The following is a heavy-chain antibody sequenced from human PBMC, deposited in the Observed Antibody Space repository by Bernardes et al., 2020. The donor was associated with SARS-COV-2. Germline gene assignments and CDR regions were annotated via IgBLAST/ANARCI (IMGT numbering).Heavy chain of an antibody. D-gene: IGHD3-22*01. CDR2: IYYSGST. V-gene: IGHV4-61*01. CDR1: GGSVSSGNYY. J-gene: IGHJ4*02. Sequence: SKTLSLTCTVSGGSVSSGNYYWSWLRQPPGKGLDWIGYIYYSGSTHYNPSLKSPFTISVDTSKNQFYLKLSSVTAADTAGYYSATDGGGYYDRSGHFDDWGQGTLVTVSS. CDR3: ATDGGGYYDRSGHFDD.